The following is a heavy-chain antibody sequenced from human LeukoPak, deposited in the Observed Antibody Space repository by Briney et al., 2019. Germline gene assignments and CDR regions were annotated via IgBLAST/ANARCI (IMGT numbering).Heavy chain of an antibody. J-gene: IGHJ4*02. CDR2: ISAYNGNT. CDR3: ARDRSSWPNFDY. V-gene: IGHV1-18*01. Sequence: ASVKVSCTASGYTFTSYGISWVRQAPGQGLEWMGWISAYNGNTNYAQKLQGRVTMTTDTSTSTAYMELRSLRSDDTAVYYCARDRSSWPNFDYWGQGALVTVSS. D-gene: IGHD6-13*01. CDR1: GYTFTSYG.